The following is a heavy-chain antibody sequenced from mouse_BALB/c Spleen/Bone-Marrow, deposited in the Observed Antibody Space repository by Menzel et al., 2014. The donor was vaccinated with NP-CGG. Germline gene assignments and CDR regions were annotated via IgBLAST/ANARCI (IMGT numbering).Heavy chain of an antibody. CDR3: ARTHYYGSSYPY. V-gene: IGHV3-2*02. D-gene: IGHD1-1*01. J-gene: IGHJ3*01. Sequence: EVQLQQSGPGLVKPSQSLSLLCTVTGYSITSDYAWNWIRQFPGNKLEWMGYISHSGNTRYNPSLKSRISISRDTSKNQFFLQLNSVTTEDTATYYCARTHYYGSSYPYWGQGTLVTVSA. CDR2: ISHSGNT. CDR1: GYSITSDYA.